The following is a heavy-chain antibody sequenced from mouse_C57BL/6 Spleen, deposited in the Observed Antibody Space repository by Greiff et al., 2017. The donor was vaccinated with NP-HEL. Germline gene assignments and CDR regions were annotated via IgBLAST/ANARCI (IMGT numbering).Heavy chain of an antibody. J-gene: IGHJ4*01. CDR2: IDPSDSYT. CDR3: ARSGTAQASYAMDY. Sequence: QVQLQQPGAELVMPGASVKLSCKASGYTFTSYWMHWVKQRPGQGLEWIGEIDPSDSYTNYNQKFKGKSTLTVDKSSSTAYMQLSSLTSEDSAVYYCARSGTAQASYAMDYWGQGTSVTVSS. V-gene: IGHV1-69*01. CDR1: GYTFTSYW. D-gene: IGHD3-2*02.